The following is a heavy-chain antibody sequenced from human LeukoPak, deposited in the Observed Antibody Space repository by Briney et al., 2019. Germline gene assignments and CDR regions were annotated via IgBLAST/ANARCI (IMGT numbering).Heavy chain of an antibody. CDR2: ISSSGSTI. V-gene: IGHV3-48*01. CDR1: GFTFSSYS. D-gene: IGHD3-22*01. Sequence: GGSLRLSCAASGFTFSSYSMNWVRQAPGKGLEWVSYISSSGSTIYYADSVKGRFTISRDNAKNSLYLQMNSLRAEDTAVYYCARDSEYYDSSGYFADYFDYWGQGTLVTVSS. J-gene: IGHJ4*02. CDR3: ARDSEYYDSSGYFADYFDY.